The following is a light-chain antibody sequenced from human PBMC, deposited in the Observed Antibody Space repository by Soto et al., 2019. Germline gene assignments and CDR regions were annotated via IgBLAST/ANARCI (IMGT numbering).Light chain of an antibody. CDR1: SSDVGSYNR. V-gene: IGLV2-18*02. CDR2: EVS. Sequence: QSVLTQPPSVSGSPGQSVTISCTGTSSDVGSYNRVAWYQQPPGTAPKLMIYEVSNRPSGVPDRFSGSKSGNTASLTISGLQAADEADYYCNSYTSSDTYVFGTGTKLTVL. J-gene: IGLJ1*01. CDR3: NSYTSSDTYV.